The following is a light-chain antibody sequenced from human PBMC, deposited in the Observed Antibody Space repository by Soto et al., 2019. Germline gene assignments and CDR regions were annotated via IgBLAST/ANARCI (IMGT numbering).Light chain of an antibody. CDR3: QQYSKWPIT. V-gene: IGKV3-15*01. Sequence: EIVLTQSPATLSLSPGERATLSCRASQSVSSYLAWYQQHPGQPPRLLIYGISTRATGIPARFSGSGSGTEFSLTISSLQSEDFAVYYCQQYSKWPITFGQGTRLENK. J-gene: IGKJ5*01. CDR2: GIS. CDR1: QSVSSY.